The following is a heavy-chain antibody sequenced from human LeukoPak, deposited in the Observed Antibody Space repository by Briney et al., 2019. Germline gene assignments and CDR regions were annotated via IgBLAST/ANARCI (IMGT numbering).Heavy chain of an antibody. D-gene: IGHD1-26*01. V-gene: IGHV3-64*02. CDR2: VSTNGGST. CDR1: GLTFSNYA. J-gene: IGHJ4*02. Sequence: GGSLRLSCAASGLTFSNYAMHWVRQAPGKGLEFVSVVSTNGGSTSYADSVKGRFTISRDNSKNTLYLQMGGLRPEDMAVYYCATEEPSGGYGYWGQGTRVTVSS. CDR3: ATEEPSGGYGY.